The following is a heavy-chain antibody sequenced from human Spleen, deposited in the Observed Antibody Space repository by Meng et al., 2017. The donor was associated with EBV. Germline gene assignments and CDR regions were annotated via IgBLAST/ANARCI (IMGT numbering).Heavy chain of an antibody. CDR2: IFHTETT. CDR3: ARTIYGDYPRIDP. J-gene: IGHJ5*02. Sequence: QGQLQEAGPGLVKPSGPLTLTCVVSGGSISSGNWWSWVRQPPGKGLEWIGEIFHTETTNYNPSLKGRVTVSLDKSRNQFFLKLSSVTAADTAVYYCARTIYGDYPRIDPWGQGTLVTVSS. D-gene: IGHD4-17*01. V-gene: IGHV4-4*02. CDR1: GGSISSGNW.